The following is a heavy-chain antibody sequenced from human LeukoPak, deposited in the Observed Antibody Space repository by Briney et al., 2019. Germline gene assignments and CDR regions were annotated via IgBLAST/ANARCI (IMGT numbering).Heavy chain of an antibody. CDR3: ARASGRGFDL. V-gene: IGHV3-21*01. D-gene: IGHD3-10*01. CDR2: ISSSGTDI. Sequence: PGGSLRLSCAASGFIFSISMMNWVRQAPGKGLEWVSSISSSGTDIYYADSVKGRFTISRDNAKSSLYLQMNSLRAEDTTVYYCARASGRGFDLWGRGTLVTVSS. CDR1: GFIFSISM. J-gene: IGHJ2*01.